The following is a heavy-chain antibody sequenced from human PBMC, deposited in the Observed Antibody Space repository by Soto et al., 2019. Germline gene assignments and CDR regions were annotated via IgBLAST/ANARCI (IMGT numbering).Heavy chain of an antibody. J-gene: IGHJ4*02. CDR1: GYTFTSYS. CDR3: ARRGVAGPFDY. Sequence: ASVKVSCKSSGYTFTSYSMHWVRQAPGQRLEWMGWINAGNGNTKYSQKFQGRVTITRDTSASTAYMELSSLRSEDTAVYYCARRGVAGPFDYWGQGTLVTVSS. CDR2: INAGNGNT. D-gene: IGHD6-19*01. V-gene: IGHV1-3*01.